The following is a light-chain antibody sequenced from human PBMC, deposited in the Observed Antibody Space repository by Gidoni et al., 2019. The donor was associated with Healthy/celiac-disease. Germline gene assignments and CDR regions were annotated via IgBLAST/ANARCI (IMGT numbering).Light chain of an antibody. CDR3: QSADSSGTYYV. V-gene: IGLV3-25*02. CDR2: KDS. CDR1: ALPKQY. Sequence: YELTQPPSVSVSPGQTARITCSGDALPKQYAYWYQQKPGQAPVLVIYKDSERPSGIPERFSGSSSGTTVTLTISGVQAEDEADYYCQSADSSGTYYVFGTGTKVTVL. J-gene: IGLJ1*01.